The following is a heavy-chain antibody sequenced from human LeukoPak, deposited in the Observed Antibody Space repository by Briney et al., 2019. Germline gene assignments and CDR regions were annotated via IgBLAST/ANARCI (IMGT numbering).Heavy chain of an antibody. CDR3: ARSRPRITMVRGVISVAFDI. J-gene: IGHJ3*02. CDR1: GGSISSGGYY. CDR2: INYSGNT. V-gene: IGHV4-61*08. Sequence: SQTLSLTCTVSGGSISSGGYYWSWIRQSPGKGLEWIGYINYSGNTKYNPSLKSRVTISIDTSKNQFSLKLNSVTAADTAVYNCARSRPRITMVRGVISVAFDIWGQGTMVTVSS. D-gene: IGHD3-10*01.